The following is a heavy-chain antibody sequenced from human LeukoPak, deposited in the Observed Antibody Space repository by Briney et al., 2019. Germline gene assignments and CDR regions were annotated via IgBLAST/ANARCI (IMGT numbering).Heavy chain of an antibody. CDR1: GFTFSSYA. D-gene: IGHD2-2*01. CDR2: IYSGGST. J-gene: IGHJ4*02. Sequence: GGSLRLSCAASGFTFSSYAMSWVRQAPGKGLEWVSVIYSGGSTYYADSVKGRFTISRDNSKNTLYLQMNSLRAEDTAVYYYARDLMGCSSTSCYEQFDYWGQGTLVTVSS. CDR3: ARDLMGCSSTSCYEQFDY. V-gene: IGHV3-66*02.